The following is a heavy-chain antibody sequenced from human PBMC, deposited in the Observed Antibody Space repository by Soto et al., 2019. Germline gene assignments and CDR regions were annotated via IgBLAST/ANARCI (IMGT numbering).Heavy chain of an antibody. D-gene: IGHD1-1*01. CDR1: GGSFSGYY. CDR2: INHSGST. J-gene: IGHJ2*01. V-gene: IGHV4-34*01. Sequence: QVQLQQWGAGLLKPSETLSLTCAVYGGSFSGYYWSWIRQPPGKGLEWIGEINHSGSTNYNPSLKSRVTISVDTPMNQSTLKLSSVTPADTAVYSCARGLKVHRLTNCYFDLWCRGTLVTVSS. CDR3: ARGLKVHRLTNCYFDL.